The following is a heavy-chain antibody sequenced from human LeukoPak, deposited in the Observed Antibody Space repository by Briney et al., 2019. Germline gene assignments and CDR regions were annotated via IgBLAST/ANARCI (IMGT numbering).Heavy chain of an antibody. J-gene: IGHJ4*02. CDR3: AKELIVGAGDY. CDR2: ISYDGSNK. D-gene: IGHD1-26*01. V-gene: IGHV3-30*18. CDR1: GFTFSSYG. Sequence: GGSLRLSCAASGFTFSSYGMHWVRQAPGKGLEWVAVISYDGSNKYYADSVKGRFTISRDNSKNTLYLRMNSLRAEDTAVYYCAKELIVGAGDYWGQGTLVTVSS.